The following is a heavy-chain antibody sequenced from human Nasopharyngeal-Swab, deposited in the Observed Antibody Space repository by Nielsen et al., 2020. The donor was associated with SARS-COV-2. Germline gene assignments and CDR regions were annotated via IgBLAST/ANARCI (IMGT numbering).Heavy chain of an antibody. Sequence: SVMGACMDSGDSFTSYGIRWVRQAPGQGLEWMGWISAYNGNTNYAQKLQGRVTMTTDTSTSTAYMELRSLRSDDTAVYYCARVGRYGWFDPWGQGTLVTVSS. D-gene: IGHD1-26*01. J-gene: IGHJ5*02. V-gene: IGHV1-18*01. CDR2: ISAYNGNT. CDR3: ARVGRYGWFDP. CDR1: GDSFTSYG.